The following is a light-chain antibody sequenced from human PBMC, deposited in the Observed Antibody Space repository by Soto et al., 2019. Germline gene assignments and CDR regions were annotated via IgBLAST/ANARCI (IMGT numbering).Light chain of an antibody. CDR1: QSVTSSY. CDR2: GAS. CDR3: QQYSTSRLT. V-gene: IGKV3-20*01. J-gene: IGKJ4*01. Sequence: EIVLTQSPGTLSLSPGKRATLSCRASQSVTSSYLAWYQQKPGQAPRLLISGASSRATGIPYRFSGSGSGTDFTLTISRLEPEDFEVYYCQQYSTSRLTFGGGTKVEIK.